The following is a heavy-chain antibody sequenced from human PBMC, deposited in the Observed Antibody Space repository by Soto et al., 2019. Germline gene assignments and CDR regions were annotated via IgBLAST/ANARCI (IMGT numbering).Heavy chain of an antibody. V-gene: IGHV3-23*01. Sequence: GGSLRLSCAASGFTFSSYAMSWVRQAPGKGLEWVSAISGSGGSTYYADSVKGRFTISRDNSKNTLYLQMNSLRAEDTAVYYCAKDHSGYYDSSGFDNYYYYGMDVWGQGTTVTVSS. J-gene: IGHJ6*02. CDR1: GFTFSSYA. CDR3: AKDHSGYYDSSGFDNYYYYGMDV. D-gene: IGHD3-22*01. CDR2: ISGSGGST.